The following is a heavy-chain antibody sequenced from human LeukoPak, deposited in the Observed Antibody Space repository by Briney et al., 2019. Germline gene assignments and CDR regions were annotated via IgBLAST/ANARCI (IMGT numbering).Heavy chain of an antibody. CDR1: GFTLSIYW. J-gene: IGHJ4*02. CDR3: AREGATVVPPDY. V-gene: IGHV3-74*01. D-gene: IGHD4-23*01. Sequence: SLRLSCAASGFTLSIYWLHCAREPRAKGLVSFSRINSDGSSTHYADSVKGRFTISRDNAKNTLYLQMNSLRAEDTAVYYCAREGATVVPPDYWGQGTLVTVSS. CDR2: INSDGSST.